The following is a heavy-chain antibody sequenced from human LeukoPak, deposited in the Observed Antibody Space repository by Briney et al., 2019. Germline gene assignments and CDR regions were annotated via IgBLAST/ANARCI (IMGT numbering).Heavy chain of an antibody. D-gene: IGHD1-26*01. Sequence: GGSLRLSCAASGFTFSSNWMTWVRQAPGMGLEWVANMNQDETEKYYLDSVKGRFTISRDNAKKSLYLQMNSLRAEDTAVYYCATGFGSDYWGQGTLVTVSS. CDR1: GFTFSSNW. CDR2: MNQDETEK. V-gene: IGHV3-7*01. J-gene: IGHJ4*02. CDR3: ATGFGSDY.